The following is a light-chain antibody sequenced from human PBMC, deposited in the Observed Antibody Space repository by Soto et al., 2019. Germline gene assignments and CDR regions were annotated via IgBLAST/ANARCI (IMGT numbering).Light chain of an antibody. J-gene: IGKJ3*01. Sequence: DIQMTQSPSSLSASVRDRVTITCRASQSFSCYLNWYQHKPGKAPKLLIYAASSLQSGVPSRFSGSGSGTDFTITISSLQPEDFGTYSCQPSERPVFTFGHRTKVDI. CDR3: QPSERPVFT. V-gene: IGKV1-39*01. CDR1: QSFSCY. CDR2: AAS.